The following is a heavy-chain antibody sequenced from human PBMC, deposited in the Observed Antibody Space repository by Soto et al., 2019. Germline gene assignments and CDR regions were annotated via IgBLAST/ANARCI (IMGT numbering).Heavy chain of an antibody. CDR3: ARCTRYCSGGSCYSDAFDI. CDR1: GYSFTSYW. Sequence: GEFLKISCKGSGYSFTSYWIGWVRQMPGKGLEWMGIIYPGDSDTRYSPSFQGQVTISADKSISTAYLQWSSLKASDTAMYYCARCTRYCSGGSCYSDAFDIWGQGTMVTVSS. CDR2: IYPGDSDT. J-gene: IGHJ3*02. V-gene: IGHV5-51*01. D-gene: IGHD2-15*01.